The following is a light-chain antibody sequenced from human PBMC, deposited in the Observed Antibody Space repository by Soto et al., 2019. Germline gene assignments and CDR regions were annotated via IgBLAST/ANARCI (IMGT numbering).Light chain of an antibody. CDR3: SSYTSSSTLDPYV. Sequence: QSALTQPASVSRSPGQSITISSTGTSSDVGGYNYVSWYQQHPGKAPKLMIYDVSNRPSGVSNRFSGSKSGNTASLTISGLQAEDEADYYCSSYTSSSTLDPYVFGTGTKVTVL. J-gene: IGLJ1*01. V-gene: IGLV2-14*01. CDR2: DVS. CDR1: SSDVGGYNY.